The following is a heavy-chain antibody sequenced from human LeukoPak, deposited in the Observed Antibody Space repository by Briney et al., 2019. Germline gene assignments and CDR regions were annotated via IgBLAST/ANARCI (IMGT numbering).Heavy chain of an antibody. J-gene: IGHJ4*02. CDR3: ASRDCSGGRCHFAGADPFDY. D-gene: IGHD2-15*01. Sequence: SQTLSLTCAVSGGSISSGAYSWSWIRQPPGKGLEWIGYIYHSGSTYYNPSLKSRVTISVDRSKNQFSLKLSSVTAADTAVYYCASRDCSGGRCHFAGADPFDYWGQGTLVTVSS. CDR2: IYHSGST. CDR1: GGSISSGAYS. V-gene: IGHV4-30-2*01.